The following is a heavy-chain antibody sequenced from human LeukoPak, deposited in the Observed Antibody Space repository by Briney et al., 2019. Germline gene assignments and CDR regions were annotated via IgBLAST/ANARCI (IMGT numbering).Heavy chain of an antibody. Sequence: GASVKVSCKASGYTFTSYGISWVRQAPGQGLEWMGWISAYNGNTNYAQKLQGRVTMTTDTSTSTAYMELGSLRSDDTAVYYCAHLTTVTPGYYYYMDVWGKGTTVTVSS. J-gene: IGHJ6*03. D-gene: IGHD4-17*01. V-gene: IGHV1-18*01. CDR3: AHLTTVTPGYYYYMDV. CDR2: ISAYNGNT. CDR1: GYTFTSYG.